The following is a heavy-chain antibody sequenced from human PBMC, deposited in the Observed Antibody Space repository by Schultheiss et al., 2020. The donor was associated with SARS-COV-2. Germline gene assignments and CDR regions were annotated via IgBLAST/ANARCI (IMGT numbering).Heavy chain of an antibody. CDR3: ARSPIAAAGTTAVPFDY. CDR1: GGSISSGGYY. J-gene: IGHJ4*02. V-gene: IGHV4-31*03. Sequence: SETLSLTCTVSGGSISSGGYYWSWIRQHPGKGLEWIGYIYYSGSTNYNPSLKSRVTISVDKSKNQFSLKLSSVTAADTAVYYCARSPIAAAGTTAVPFDYWGQGTLVTVSS. D-gene: IGHD6-13*01. CDR2: IYYSGST.